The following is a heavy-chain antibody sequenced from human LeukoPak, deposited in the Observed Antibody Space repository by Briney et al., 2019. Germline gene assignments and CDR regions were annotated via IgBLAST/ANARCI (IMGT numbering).Heavy chain of an antibody. CDR3: ARVTGYSST. D-gene: IGHD6-19*01. CDR1: GGSFSGYY. CDR2: INHSGST. V-gene: IGHV4-34*01. J-gene: IGHJ5*02. Sequence: SETLSLTCAVYGGSFSGYYWSWSRQPPGKGLEWIGEINHSGSTNYNPSLKSRVTISVDTSKNQFSLKLSSVTAADTAVYYCARVTGYSSTWGQGTPVTVSS.